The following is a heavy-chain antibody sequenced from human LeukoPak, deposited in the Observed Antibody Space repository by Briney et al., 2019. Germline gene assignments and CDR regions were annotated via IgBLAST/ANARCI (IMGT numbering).Heavy chain of an antibody. CDR1: GGSFSGYY. Sequence: TSSETLSLTCAVYGGSFSGYYWSWIRQPPGKGLEWIGEINHSGSTNYNPSLKSRVTISVDTSKNQFSLKLSSVTAADTAVYYCAVLATYYDILTGYYYGGWFDPWGQGTLVTVSS. D-gene: IGHD3-9*01. CDR2: INHSGST. J-gene: IGHJ5*02. V-gene: IGHV4-34*01. CDR3: AVLATYYDILTGYYYGGWFDP.